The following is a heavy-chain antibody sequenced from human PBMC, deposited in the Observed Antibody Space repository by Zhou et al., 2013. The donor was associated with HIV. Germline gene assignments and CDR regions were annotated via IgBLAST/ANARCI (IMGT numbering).Heavy chain of an antibody. Sequence: QVQLVQSGAEVKKPGASVKVSCEASGYTFTGYYMHWVRQAPGQGLEWMGWINPKSGGTNYAQKFQGRVTLTRDTSISTAYMELSRLKSDDTAVYYCARDPHYGLRFLEWLFDPWGQGTLVTVSS. CDR1: GYTFTGYY. CDR3: ARDPHYGLRFLEWLFDP. D-gene: IGHD3-3*01. V-gene: IGHV1-2*02. J-gene: IGHJ5*02. CDR2: INPKSGGT.